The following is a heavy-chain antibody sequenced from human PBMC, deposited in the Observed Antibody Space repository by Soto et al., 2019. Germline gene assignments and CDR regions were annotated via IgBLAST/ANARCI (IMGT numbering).Heavy chain of an antibody. CDR2: ITGSSGST. J-gene: IGHJ5*02. D-gene: IGHD3-10*01. CDR3: AKADTGWFAP. V-gene: IGHV3-23*01. Sequence: GGPLRLSCAASGFTFGQFVMTWVRQAPGKGLEWVSTITGSSGSTTYTESVKGRFTISRDNSQNSLYLQMNNLRADDTAIYYCAKADTGWFAPWGRGTLVTVSS. CDR1: GFTFGQFV.